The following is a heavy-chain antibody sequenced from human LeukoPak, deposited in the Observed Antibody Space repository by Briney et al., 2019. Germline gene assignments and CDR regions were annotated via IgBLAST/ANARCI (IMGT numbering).Heavy chain of an antibody. CDR2: IYYSGST. Sequence: SETLSLTCTVSGGFISSYYWSWIRQPPGKGLEWIGYIYYSGSTNYNPSLKSRVTISVDTSKNQFSLKLSSVTAADTAVNYCARGEDAFDIWGQGTMVTVSS. CDR3: ARGEDAFDI. V-gene: IGHV4-59*01. CDR1: GGFISSYY. J-gene: IGHJ3*02.